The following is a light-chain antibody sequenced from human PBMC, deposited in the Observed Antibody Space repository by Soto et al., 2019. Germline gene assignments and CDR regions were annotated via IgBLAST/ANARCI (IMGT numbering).Light chain of an antibody. CDR2: KAS. J-gene: IGKJ3*01. CDR1: QSISSW. Sequence: DIQMTQSPSTLSASVGDRVTITCRASQSISSWLAWYQQKPGKAPKLLIYKASTLKSGVPSRFSGSGSGTEFTLTISSLQPEDFATYYCQQLNSYPLTFGPGTKVDI. V-gene: IGKV1-5*03. CDR3: QQLNSYPLT.